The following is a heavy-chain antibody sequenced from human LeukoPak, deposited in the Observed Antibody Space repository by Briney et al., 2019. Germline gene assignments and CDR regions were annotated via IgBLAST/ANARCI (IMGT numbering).Heavy chain of an antibody. V-gene: IGHV1-18*01. CDR3: AKGYYYDSSGYYYAPSLMVDY. CDR2: ISAYNGNA. J-gene: IGHJ4*02. D-gene: IGHD3-22*01. CDR1: GYTFTSYG. Sequence: AXVKVSCKASGYTFTSYGISWVRQAPGQGLEWMGWISAYNGNANYAQKLQGRVTMTTDTSTSTAYMELRSLRSDDTAVYYCAKGYYYDSSGYYYAPSLMVDYWGQGTLVTVSS.